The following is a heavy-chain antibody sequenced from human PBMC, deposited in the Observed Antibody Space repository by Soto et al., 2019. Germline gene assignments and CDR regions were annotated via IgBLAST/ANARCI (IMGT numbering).Heavy chain of an antibody. V-gene: IGHV3-21*06. CDR3: ARESEDLTSNFDY. Sequence: LRLSCAASGFTFTRYSMNWVRQAPGKGLEWVSSISSTTNYIYYGDSMKGRFTISRDNAKNSLYLEMNSLRAEDTAVYYCARESEDLTSNFDYWGQGTLVTLSS. CDR2: ISSTTNYI. CDR1: GFTFTRYS. J-gene: IGHJ4*02.